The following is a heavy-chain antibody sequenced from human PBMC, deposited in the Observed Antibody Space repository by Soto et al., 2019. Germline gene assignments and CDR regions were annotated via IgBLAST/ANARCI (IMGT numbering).Heavy chain of an antibody. CDR3: ARWWSGSRQGFDP. CDR1: GGSISSGDYY. V-gene: IGHV4-31*03. J-gene: IGHJ5*02. CDR2: IYYSGST. D-gene: IGHD3-3*01. Sequence: QVQLQESGPGLVKPSQTLSLTCTVSGGSISSGDYYWSWIRQHPEGLEWIGYIYYSGSTYYNPSLKIRVTISVDTSKNQFSLKLSSVTAAGTAVYYCARWWSGSRQGFDPWGQGTLVTVSS.